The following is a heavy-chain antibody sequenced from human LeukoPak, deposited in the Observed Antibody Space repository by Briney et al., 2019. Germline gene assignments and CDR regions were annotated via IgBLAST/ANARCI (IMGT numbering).Heavy chain of an antibody. J-gene: IGHJ4*02. CDR1: GGTFSSYA. V-gene: IGHV1-18*01. CDR3: ARDSYYYDSSGYFFFS. Sequence: ASVKVSCKASGGTFSSYAISWVRQAPGQGLEWMGWISAYNGKTNYAQKLQGRVTMTTDTSTSTAYMELRSLRSDDTAVYYCARDSYYYDSSGYFFFSWGQGTLVTVSS. D-gene: IGHD3-22*01. CDR2: ISAYNGKT.